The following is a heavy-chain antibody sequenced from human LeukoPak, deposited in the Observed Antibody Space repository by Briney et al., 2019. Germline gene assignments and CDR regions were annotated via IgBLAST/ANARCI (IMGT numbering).Heavy chain of an antibody. V-gene: IGHV3-30*02. J-gene: IGHJ6*03. CDR2: IRYDGSNK. D-gene: IGHD4-17*01. CDR1: GFTFSSYG. Sequence: GGSLRLSCAASGFTFSSYGMHWVRQAPGKGLEWVAFIRYDGSNKYYADSVKGRFTISRDNSKNTLYLQMNSLRAEDTAVYYCARDFLYGDYGYYYYMDVWGKGTTVTVSS. CDR3: ARDFLYGDYGYYYYMDV.